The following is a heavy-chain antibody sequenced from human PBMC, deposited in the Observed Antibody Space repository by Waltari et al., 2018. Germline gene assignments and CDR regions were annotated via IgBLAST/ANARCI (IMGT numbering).Heavy chain of an antibody. D-gene: IGHD6-19*01. J-gene: IGHJ4*02. CDR3: ASQEQWLSTFDY. CDR2: IYYSGST. V-gene: IGHV4-59*08. Sequence: QVQLQESGPGLVKPSETLSLTCTVSGGSISSYYWSWIRQPPGKGLEWIGYIYYSGSTNYNPSLKSRVTISVDTSKNQFSLKLSSVTAADTAVYYCASQEQWLSTFDYWGQGTLVTVSS. CDR1: GGSISSYY.